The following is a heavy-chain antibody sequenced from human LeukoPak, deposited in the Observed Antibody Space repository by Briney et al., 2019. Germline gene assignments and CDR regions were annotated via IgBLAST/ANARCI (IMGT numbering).Heavy chain of an antibody. Sequence: GGSLRLSCAASGFTFSSYAMSWVRQAPGKGLEWVSAISGSGGSTYYGDSVKGRFTISRDNSKNTLYLQMNSQRADDTSIYYCARDPARFGSGYYPENWGPGTQVTVSS. D-gene: IGHD3-22*01. CDR3: ARDPARFGSGYYPEN. V-gene: IGHV3-23*01. J-gene: IGHJ4*02. CDR1: GFTFSSYA. CDR2: ISGSGGST.